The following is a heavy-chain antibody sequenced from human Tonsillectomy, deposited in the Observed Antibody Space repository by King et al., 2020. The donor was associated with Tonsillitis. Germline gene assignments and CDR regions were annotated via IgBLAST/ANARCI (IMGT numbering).Heavy chain of an antibody. J-gene: IGHJ5*02. CDR3: AREVGVSPEWFDH. D-gene: IGHD1-26*01. CDR2: ISNDGTNK. Sequence: VQLVESGGGVVQPGTSLRLSCAASGFTFTKYGMHWVRQAPGKGLDWVAVISNDGTNKYYADPVKGRFAISRDNSRNTLYLQLNNLRAEDTGLYYCAREVGVSPEWFDHWGQGTLVAVSS. V-gene: IGHV3-30*03. CDR1: GFTFTKYG.